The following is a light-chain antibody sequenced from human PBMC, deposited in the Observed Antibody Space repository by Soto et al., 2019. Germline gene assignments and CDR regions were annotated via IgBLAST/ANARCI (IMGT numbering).Light chain of an antibody. CDR3: SSYAGSNKSV. V-gene: IGLV2-8*01. J-gene: IGLJ1*01. Sequence: QSVLTQPPSASGSLGQSVTISCTGTSSDVGAYNYVSWYRQHPGKAPKLMIYEVSKRPSGVPDRFSGSKSGNTASLTVSGLQAEDEADYYCSSYAGSNKSVFGTGTKVTVL. CDR1: SSDVGAYNY. CDR2: EVS.